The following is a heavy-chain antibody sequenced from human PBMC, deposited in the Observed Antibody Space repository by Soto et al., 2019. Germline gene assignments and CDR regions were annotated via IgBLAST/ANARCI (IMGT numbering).Heavy chain of an antibody. Sequence: ASVKVSCKASGGTFSSFAISWVRQAPGQGLEWMGWISAYNGNTNYAQKLQGRVTMTTDTSTSTAYMELRSLRSDDTAVYYCARDYYDSSGYYRWYYGMDVWGQGTTVTVSS. D-gene: IGHD3-22*01. CDR2: ISAYNGNT. CDR3: ARDYYDSSGYYRWYYGMDV. J-gene: IGHJ6*02. V-gene: IGHV1-18*01. CDR1: GGTFSSFA.